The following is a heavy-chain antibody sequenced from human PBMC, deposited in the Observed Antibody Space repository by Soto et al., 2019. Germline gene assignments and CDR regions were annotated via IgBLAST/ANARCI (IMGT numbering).Heavy chain of an antibody. Sequence: GGSLRLSCVVSGFSFSAYAMSWVRQSPGKGFEWVSTISGSGRITDYADSVKGRFTTSKDTSTNTLYLHMNSLTADDTALYYCVKERIELWLIDYWGQGTLVTVSS. CDR2: ISGSGRIT. D-gene: IGHD3-16*01. CDR1: GFSFSAYA. J-gene: IGHJ4*02. CDR3: VKERIELWLIDY. V-gene: IGHV3-23*01.